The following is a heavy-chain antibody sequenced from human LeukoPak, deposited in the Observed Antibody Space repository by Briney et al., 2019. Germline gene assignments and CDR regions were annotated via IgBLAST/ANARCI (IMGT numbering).Heavy chain of an antibody. J-gene: IGHJ4*02. CDR2: FNPNSGGT. CDR1: GYTFTGYY. CDR3: ARDGGGGGSPLQFTPDY. Sequence: GASVKVSCKASGYTFTGYYMHWARQAPGQGLEWMGRFNPNSGGTNYAQKFQGRVTMTRDTSISTAYMELGRLRSDDTAVYYCARDGGGGGSPLQFTPDYWGQGTLVTVSS. V-gene: IGHV1-2*06. D-gene: IGHD2-15*01.